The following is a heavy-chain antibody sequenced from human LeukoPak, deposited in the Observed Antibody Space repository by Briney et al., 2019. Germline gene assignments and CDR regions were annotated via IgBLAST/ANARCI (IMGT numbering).Heavy chain of an antibody. Sequence: SETLSLTCTVSGGSISSSSYYWGWIRQPPGKGLEWIGSIYYSGSTYYNPSLKSRVTISVDTSKNQFSLKLSSVTAADTAVYYCARQERGESDPWGQGTLVTVSS. CDR1: GGSISSSSYY. V-gene: IGHV4-39*01. CDR3: ARQERGESDP. J-gene: IGHJ5*02. CDR2: IYYSGST. D-gene: IGHD3-16*01.